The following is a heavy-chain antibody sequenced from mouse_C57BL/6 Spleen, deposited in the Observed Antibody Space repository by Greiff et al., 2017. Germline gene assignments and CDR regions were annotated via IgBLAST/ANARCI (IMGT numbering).Heavy chain of an antibody. D-gene: IGHD1-1*01. J-gene: IGHJ2*01. CDR3: AYYYGSSPFDY. CDR1: GYTFTSYW. Sequence: QVHVKQPGAELVKPGASVKMSCKASGYTFTSYWITWVKQRPGQGLEWIGDIYPGSGSTNYNEKFKSKATLTVDTSSSTAYMQLSSLTSEDSAVYYCAYYYGSSPFDYWGQGTTLTVSS. CDR2: IYPGSGST. V-gene: IGHV1-55*01.